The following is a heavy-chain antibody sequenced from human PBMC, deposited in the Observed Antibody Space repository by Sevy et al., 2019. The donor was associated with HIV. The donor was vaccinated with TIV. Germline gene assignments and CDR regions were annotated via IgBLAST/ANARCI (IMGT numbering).Heavy chain of an antibody. J-gene: IGHJ6*02. D-gene: IGHD2-15*01. V-gene: IGHV3-23*01. CDR3: AKGFCSGGSCPRDYYYYGMDV. CDR1: GFTFSTYA. CDR2: ISGSGRYT. Sequence: GGSLRLSCAASGFTFSTYAMNWVRQAPGKGLEWVSSISGSGRYTYYADSVGGRFTVSRDSSENTLYLQMNSLGADDTAVYYCAKGFCSGGSCPRDYYYYGMDVWGQGTTVTVSS.